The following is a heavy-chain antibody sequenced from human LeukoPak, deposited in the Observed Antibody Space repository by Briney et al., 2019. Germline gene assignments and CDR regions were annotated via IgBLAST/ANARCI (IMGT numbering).Heavy chain of an antibody. D-gene: IGHD1-26*01. CDR3: ARDPRGIVGANHNWFDP. V-gene: IGHV4-4*07. CDR1: GGSISSYY. J-gene: IGHJ5*02. Sequence: SETLSLTCTVSGGSISSYYWSWIRQPAGKGLEWIGRIYAGGSTNYNPSLKSRVTMSVDTSKSQFSLKLISVTAASTAVYYCARDPRGIVGANHNWFDPWGQGTLVTVSS. CDR2: IYAGGST.